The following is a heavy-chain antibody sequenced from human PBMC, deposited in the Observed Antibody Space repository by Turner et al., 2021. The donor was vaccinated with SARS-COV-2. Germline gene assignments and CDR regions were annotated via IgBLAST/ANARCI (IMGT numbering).Heavy chain of an antibody. CDR2: ISYDGSNK. Sequence: QVQLVESGGGVVQPGRSLRLSCAASGFTFSSYGMHWVRQAPGKGLESVTVISYDGSNKYYADSVKGRFTISRDNSKNTLYVQMNSLRAEDTAVYYCAKGGGSGLLNFDYWGQGTLVTVSS. D-gene: IGHD6-19*01. CDR3: AKGGGSGLLNFDY. CDR1: GFTFSSYG. J-gene: IGHJ4*02. V-gene: IGHV3-30*18.